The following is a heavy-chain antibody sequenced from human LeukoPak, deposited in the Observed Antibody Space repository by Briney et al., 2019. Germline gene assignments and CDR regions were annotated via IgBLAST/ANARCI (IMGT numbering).Heavy chain of an antibody. CDR2: ISAYNGNT. D-gene: IGHD3-3*01. Sequence: GASVKVSCKASGYTFTSYGISWVRQAPGQGLEWMGWISAYNGNTNYAQKLQGRVTMTTDTSTSTAYMELRSLRSDGTAVYYCARSNRVLRFLEWLSIKGDWFDPWGQGTLVTVSS. V-gene: IGHV1-18*01. J-gene: IGHJ5*02. CDR1: GYTFTSYG. CDR3: ARSNRVLRFLEWLSIKGDWFDP.